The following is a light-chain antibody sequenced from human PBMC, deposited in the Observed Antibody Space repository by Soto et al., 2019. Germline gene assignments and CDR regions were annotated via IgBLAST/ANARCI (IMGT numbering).Light chain of an antibody. J-gene: IGLJ1*01. Sequence: QSALTQPASVSGSPGQSITISCTGTSGDIGSYNRVSWYQQHPGKAPKLIIYEVTDRPSGVSNRFSGSKSGNTASLTISGLQAEDEAEYYCSSYTNINTRACVXGTGTKVTV. CDR1: SGDIGSYNR. CDR3: SSYTNINTRACV. V-gene: IGLV2-14*01. CDR2: EVT.